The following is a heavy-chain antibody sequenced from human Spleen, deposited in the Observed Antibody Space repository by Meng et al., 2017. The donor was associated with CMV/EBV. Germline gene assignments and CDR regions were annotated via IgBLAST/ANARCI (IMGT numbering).Heavy chain of an antibody. Sequence: SVKVSCKASGGTFSNYAITWVRQAPGQGLEWMGGIIPIFGTANYAQKFQGRVTISTDESTSTAYMELSSLRSDDTAVYYCARLGEYCSSTSCYRDNWCDPWGQGTLVTVSS. CDR1: GGTFSNYA. J-gene: IGHJ5*02. V-gene: IGHV1-69*05. CDR3: ARLGEYCSSTSCYRDNWCDP. CDR2: IIPIFGTA. D-gene: IGHD2-2*02.